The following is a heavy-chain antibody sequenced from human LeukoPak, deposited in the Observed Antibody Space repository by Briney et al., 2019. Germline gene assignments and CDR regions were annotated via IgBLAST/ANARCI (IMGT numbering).Heavy chain of an antibody. CDR1: GGSISSYY. Sequence: SETLSLTCTVSGGSISSYYWSWIRQPPGKGLEWIGYVYYSGSTNYNPSLKSRVTISLDTSKNQFSLKLSSVTAADTAVYYCAREAPGYSYGDAFDIWGQGTMVTVSS. D-gene: IGHD5-18*01. CDR3: AREAPGYSYGDAFDI. V-gene: IGHV4-59*01. J-gene: IGHJ3*02. CDR2: VYYSGST.